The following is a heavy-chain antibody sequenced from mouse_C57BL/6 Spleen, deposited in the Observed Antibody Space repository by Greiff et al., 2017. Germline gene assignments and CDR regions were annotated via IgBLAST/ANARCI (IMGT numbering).Heavy chain of an antibody. D-gene: IGHD2-5*01. CDR1: GSTFSSYG. J-gene: IGHJ2*01. CDR2: ISSGGSYT. CDR3: ARQHYSNTGYYYEY. Sequence: EVKLMESGGDLVKPGGSLKLSCAASGSTFSSYGMSWVRQTPDKRLEWVATISSGGSYTYYPDSVKGRFTISRDNAKNTLYLQMSSLKSEDTAMYSCARQHYSNTGYYYEYRGQGTTLTVSS. V-gene: IGHV5-6*01.